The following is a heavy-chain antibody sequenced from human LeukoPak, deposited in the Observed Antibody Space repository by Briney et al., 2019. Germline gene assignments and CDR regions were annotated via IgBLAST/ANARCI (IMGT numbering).Heavy chain of an antibody. Sequence: SETLSLTCTVSGVSISSHYWSWIRQPPGKGLEWIGYIYNSGSTNYNPSVKSRVTISVDTSKNQFSLKLSSVTAADTAVYYCARLGLGYYYGMDVWGQGTTVTVSS. V-gene: IGHV4-59*08. CDR3: ARLGLGYYYGMDV. J-gene: IGHJ6*02. CDR1: GVSISSHY. CDR2: IYNSGST. D-gene: IGHD3-10*01.